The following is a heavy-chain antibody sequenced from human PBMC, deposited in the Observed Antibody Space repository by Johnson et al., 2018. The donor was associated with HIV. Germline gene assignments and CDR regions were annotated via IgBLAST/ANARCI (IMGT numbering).Heavy chain of an antibody. D-gene: IGHD2-21*02. CDR3: ARGGAYCGGDCNAFDI. J-gene: IGHJ3*02. CDR2: ISYDGSNK. V-gene: IGHV3-30-3*01. CDR1: GFTFTNYA. Sequence: QVQLVESGGGLVKPGGSLRLSCAASGFTFTNYAMYWVRPAPGKGLEWVALISYDGSNKYYADSVKGRFTISRDNSKNTLYLQMSSLRAEDTALYYCARGGAYCGGDCNAFDICGQGTMVTVSS.